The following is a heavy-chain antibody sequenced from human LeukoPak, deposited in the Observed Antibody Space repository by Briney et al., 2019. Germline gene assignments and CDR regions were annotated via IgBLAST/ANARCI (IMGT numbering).Heavy chain of an antibody. CDR3: AKVRGSDAFDL. D-gene: IGHD3-10*01. J-gene: IGHJ3*01. CDR1: GGTFSTYA. V-gene: IGHV1-69*11. CDR2: IIPILSQT. Sequence: SVMVSCKSSGGTFSTYAINWVRQAPGQGLEWMGRIIPILSQTNYALKFRGRFTMTADESTNTAYIELSSLKSEDTAVYFCAKVRGSDAFDLWGQGTMVTVSS.